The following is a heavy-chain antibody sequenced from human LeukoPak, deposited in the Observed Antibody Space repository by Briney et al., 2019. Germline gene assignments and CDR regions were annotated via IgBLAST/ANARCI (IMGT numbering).Heavy chain of an antibody. CDR3: AKDVTMIVVVTSTFDI. V-gene: IGHV3-30*18. D-gene: IGHD3-22*01. J-gene: IGHJ3*02. Sequence: PGRSLRLSCAASGLTFSSYGMHWVRQAPGKGLEWVAVISYDGSNKYYADSVKGRFTISRDNSKNTLYLQMNSLRAEDTAVYYCAKDVTMIVVVTSTFDIWGQGTMVTVSS. CDR1: GLTFSSYG. CDR2: ISYDGSNK.